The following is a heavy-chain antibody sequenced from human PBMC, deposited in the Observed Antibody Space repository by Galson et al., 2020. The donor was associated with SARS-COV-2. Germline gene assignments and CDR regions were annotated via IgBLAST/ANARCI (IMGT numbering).Heavy chain of an antibody. CDR2: ISSSSSYT. D-gene: IGHD2-2*02. Sequence: GGSLRLSCAASGFTFSDYYMSWIRQAPGKGLEWVSYISSSSSYTNYADSVKGRFTISRDNAKNSLYLQMNSLRAEDTAVYYCARHVVPAAIGWFDPWGQGTLVTVSS. CDR3: ARHVVPAAIGWFDP. J-gene: IGHJ5*02. CDR1: GFTFSDYY. V-gene: IGHV3-11*03.